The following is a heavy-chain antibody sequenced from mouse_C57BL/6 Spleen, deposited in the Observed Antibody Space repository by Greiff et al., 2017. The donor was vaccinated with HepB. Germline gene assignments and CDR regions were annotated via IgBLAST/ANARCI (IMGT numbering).Heavy chain of an antibody. CDR1: GFTFSDYY. Sequence: EVMLVESEGGLVQPGSSMKLSCTASGFTFSDYYMAWVRQVPEKGLEWVANINYDGSSTYYLDSLKSRFIISRDNAKNILDLQMSSLKSEDTATYYCARGYYGSLDYWGQGTTLTVSS. CDR2: INYDGSST. J-gene: IGHJ2*01. V-gene: IGHV5-16*01. D-gene: IGHD1-1*01. CDR3: ARGYYGSLDY.